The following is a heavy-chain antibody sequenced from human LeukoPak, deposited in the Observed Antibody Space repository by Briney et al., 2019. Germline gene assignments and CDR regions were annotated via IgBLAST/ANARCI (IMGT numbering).Heavy chain of an antibody. Sequence: ASVKVSCRASGYRFTSYDISWVRQAPGQGLQWMGVISTYTGNTNYVQSFQDRVTMTTDTSTSTVYMELRSLTSDDTAVYYCARDQKSGLEVLWRYWGQGTLVTVSS. J-gene: IGHJ4*02. CDR3: ARDQKSGLEVLWRY. CDR2: ISTYTGNT. V-gene: IGHV1-18*04. CDR1: GYRFTSYD. D-gene: IGHD3-3*01.